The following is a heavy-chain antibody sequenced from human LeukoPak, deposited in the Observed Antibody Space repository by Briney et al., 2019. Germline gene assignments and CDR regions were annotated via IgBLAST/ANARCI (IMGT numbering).Heavy chain of an antibody. CDR2: INHSGST. CDR1: GGSFSGYY. CDR3: ARGHTSIAARGRFDY. Sequence: KPSETLSLTCAVYGGSFSGYYWSWIRQPPGKGLEWNGEINHSGSTNYNPSLKSRVTISVDTSKNQFSLKLSSVTAADTAVYYCARGHTSIAARGRFDYWGQGTLVAVSS. D-gene: IGHD6-6*01. V-gene: IGHV4-34*01. J-gene: IGHJ4*02.